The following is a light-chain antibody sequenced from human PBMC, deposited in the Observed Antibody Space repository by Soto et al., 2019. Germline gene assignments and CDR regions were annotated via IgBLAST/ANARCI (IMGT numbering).Light chain of an antibody. CDR1: TRDIAGYNY. CDR3: TSFSSSTSLYV. V-gene: IGLV2-14*01. Sequence: QSVLTQPASVSGSLGQSITISCTGTTRDIAGYNYISWYQQLPGKAPKLMIYQVTIRPSGISNRFSGSKSGNTASLTISGLQAEEEADYYCTSFSSSTSLYVFGAGNKVTVL. J-gene: IGLJ1*01. CDR2: QVT.